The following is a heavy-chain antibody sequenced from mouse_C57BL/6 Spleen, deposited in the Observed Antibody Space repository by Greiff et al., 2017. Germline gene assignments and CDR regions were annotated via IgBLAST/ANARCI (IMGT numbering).Heavy chain of an antibody. CDR3: ASYYNYDWFAC. CDR1: GFSLTSYG. D-gene: IGHD2-4*01. J-gene: IGHJ3*01. CDR2: IWSGGGT. V-gene: IGHV2-2*01. Sequence: VKLVESGPGLVQPSPSLSITCTVSGFSLTSYGVHWVRQSPGKGLEWLGEIWSGGGTDYKSAFISRLSIRKDKSKSKVFFKMNSLQADDTAIYYCASYYNYDWFACWDQGTLVTVSA.